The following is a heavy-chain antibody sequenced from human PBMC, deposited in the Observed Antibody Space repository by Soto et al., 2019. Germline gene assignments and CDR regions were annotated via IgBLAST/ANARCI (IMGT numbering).Heavy chain of an antibody. D-gene: IGHD2-21*02. J-gene: IGHJ4*02. V-gene: IGHV1-46*01. CDR1: GYSFTSTY. Sequence: QVQLVQSGAEVKKPGASVRISCRASGYSFTSTYVHWVRQAPGQGPEWMGIINPAGGTTYYAQKFQGRLTITSATSTDTVFMDLNDLASEGTAVYFCALKVVTYYDNWGQGTLLTVSS. CDR3: ALKVVTYYDN. CDR2: INPAGGTT.